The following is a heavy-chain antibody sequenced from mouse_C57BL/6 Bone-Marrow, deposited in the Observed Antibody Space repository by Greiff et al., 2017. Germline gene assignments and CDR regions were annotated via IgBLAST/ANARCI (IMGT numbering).Heavy chain of an antibody. Sequence: EVQLQQSGAELVRPGASVKLSCTASGFNIKDDYMHWVKQRPEQGLEWIGWIDPENGDTEYASKFQGKATITADTSSNTAYLQLSSLTSEDTAVYYCTTSRWLLHFDYWGQGTTLTVSS. J-gene: IGHJ2*01. CDR3: TTSRWLLHFDY. CDR1: GFNIKDDY. CDR2: IDPENGDT. V-gene: IGHV14-4*01. D-gene: IGHD2-3*01.